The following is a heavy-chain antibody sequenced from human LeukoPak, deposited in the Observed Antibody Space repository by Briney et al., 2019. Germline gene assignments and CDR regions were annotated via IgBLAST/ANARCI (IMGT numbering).Heavy chain of an antibody. CDR3: ARKSILPGREFDY. D-gene: IGHD3-9*01. J-gene: IGHJ4*02. CDR2: IWYDGSNK. V-gene: IGHV3-33*01. CDR1: GFTFSSYG. Sequence: GGSLRLSCAASGFTFSSYGMHWVRQAPGKGLEWVAVIWYDGSNKYYADSVKGRFTISRDNSKNTLYLQMNSLRAEDTAVYYCARKSILPGREFDYWGQGTLITVSS.